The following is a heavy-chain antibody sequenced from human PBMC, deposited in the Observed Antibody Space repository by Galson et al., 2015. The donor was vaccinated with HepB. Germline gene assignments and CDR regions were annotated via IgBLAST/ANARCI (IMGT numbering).Heavy chain of an antibody. CDR3: ARDVYCSSTSCYFRSWGIDY. J-gene: IGHJ4*02. CDR2: IKTNTGNP. V-gene: IGHV7-4-1*02. D-gene: IGHD2-2*01. CDR1: GYTFSNYG. Sequence: SVKVSCKASGYTFSNYGMNWVRQAPGQGLQWMGWIKTNTGNPTYAQGFTGRFVFSLDTSVSTAYLQISSLKAEDTAVYYCARDVYCSSTSCYFRSWGIDYRGQGSLVTVSS.